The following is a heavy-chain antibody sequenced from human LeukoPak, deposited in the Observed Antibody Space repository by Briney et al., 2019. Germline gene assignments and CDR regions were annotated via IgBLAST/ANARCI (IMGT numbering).Heavy chain of an antibody. CDR1: GGSISSNNYY. D-gene: IGHD4-23*01. CDR2: IYYSGST. J-gene: IGHJ4*02. Sequence: SETLSLTCIVSGGSISSNNYYWAWIRQPPGKGLEWIGSIYYSGSTYYNPSLKSRVTISVDTSKNHFSLKLSSVTAADTAVYYCAYGGNSRVLFYWGQGTLPTVSS. V-gene: IGHV4-39*02. CDR3: AYGGNSRVLFY.